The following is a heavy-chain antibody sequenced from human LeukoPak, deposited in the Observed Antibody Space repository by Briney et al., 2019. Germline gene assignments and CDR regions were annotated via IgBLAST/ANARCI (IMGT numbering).Heavy chain of an antibody. J-gene: IGHJ4*02. Sequence: GASVKVSCXASGYTFTSYYMHWVRQAPGQGLEWMRIINPSGGSTSYTQKFQGRVTMTRDTSMTTVYMELSSLRSQDTAVYYCARHKEVGDYYYFDYWGQGTLVTVSS. CDR3: ARHKEVGDYYYFDY. V-gene: IGHV1-46*01. CDR2: INPSGGST. D-gene: IGHD2/OR15-2a*01. CDR1: GYTFTSYY.